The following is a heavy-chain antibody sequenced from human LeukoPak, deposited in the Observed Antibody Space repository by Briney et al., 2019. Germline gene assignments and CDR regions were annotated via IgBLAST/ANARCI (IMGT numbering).Heavy chain of an antibody. CDR3: ARGYSSGWYKFDY. J-gene: IGHJ4*02. CDR1: GFTFSDYY. D-gene: IGHD6-19*01. Sequence: GGSLRLSCAASGFTFSDYYMSWIRQAPGKGLEWVSYISTSGSIIFYADSVKGRFAISRDNAKNSLYLQMNSLRAEDTAVYYCARGYSSGWYKFDYWGQRTLVTVSS. V-gene: IGHV3-11*01. CDR2: ISTSGSII.